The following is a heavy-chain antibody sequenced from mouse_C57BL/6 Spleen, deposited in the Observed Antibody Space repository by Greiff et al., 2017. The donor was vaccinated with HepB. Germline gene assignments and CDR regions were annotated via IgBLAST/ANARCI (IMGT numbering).Heavy chain of an antibody. J-gene: IGHJ3*01. Sequence: EVQGVESGGGLVKPGGSLKLSCAASGFTFSDYGMHWVRQAPEKGLEWVAYISSGSSTIYYADTVKGRFTISRDNAKNTLFLQMTSLRSEDTAMYYCATGARDYDDWRFAYWGQGTLVTVSA. CDR1: GFTFSDYG. CDR2: ISSGSSTI. V-gene: IGHV5-17*01. D-gene: IGHD2-4*01. CDR3: ATGARDYDDWRFAY.